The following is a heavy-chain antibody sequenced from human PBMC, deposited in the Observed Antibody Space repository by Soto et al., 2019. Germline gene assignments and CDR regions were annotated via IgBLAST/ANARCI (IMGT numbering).Heavy chain of an antibody. Sequence: QVQLQESGPGLVKPSQTLSLTCTVSGGSLSSGGYYWSWIRQHPGKGLEWIGYIYYSGSTYYNPSLKSRITISVDTSKIQFSLKLSSVTAADTAVYFCARKSIGYCTNGVCYDGYNWFDPCCQGGLVTVCS. CDR3: ARKSIGYCTNGVCYDGYNWFDP. CDR2: IYYSGST. V-gene: IGHV4-31*03. CDR1: GGSLSSGGYY. J-gene: IGHJ5*02. D-gene: IGHD2-8*01.